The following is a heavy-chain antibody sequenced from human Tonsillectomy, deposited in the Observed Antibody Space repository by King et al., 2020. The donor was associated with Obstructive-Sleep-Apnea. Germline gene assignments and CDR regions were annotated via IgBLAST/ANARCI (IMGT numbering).Heavy chain of an antibody. CDR1: GFTFSSYS. Sequence: QLVQSGGGLVQPGGSLRLSCAASGFTFSSYSMTWVRQAPGKGLEWVSYISSSSSPIYYADSTKGRFTISRDNAKNSLFLQMNSLRVEDTAVYYCARVSSSGWPKYWGQGTLVTVSS. CDR2: ISSSSSPI. CDR3: ARVSSSGWPKY. D-gene: IGHD6-19*01. J-gene: IGHJ4*02. V-gene: IGHV3-48*04.